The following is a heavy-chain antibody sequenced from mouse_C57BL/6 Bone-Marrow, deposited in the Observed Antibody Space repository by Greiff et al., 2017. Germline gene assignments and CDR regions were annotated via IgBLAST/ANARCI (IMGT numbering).Heavy chain of an antibody. Sequence: EVQLQQSGAELVKPGASVKLSCTASGFNIKDYYMHWVKQRTEQGLEWIGRIDPEDGETKYAPKFQGKATITADTSSNTAYLQISSLTSEDTAVYYCALLLYYAMDYWGQGTSVTVSS. V-gene: IGHV14-2*01. D-gene: IGHD1-1*01. CDR1: GFNIKDYY. CDR2: IDPEDGET. J-gene: IGHJ4*01. CDR3: ALLLYYAMDY.